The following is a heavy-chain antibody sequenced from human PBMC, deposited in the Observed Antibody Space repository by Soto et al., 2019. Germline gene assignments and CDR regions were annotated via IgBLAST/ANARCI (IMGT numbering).Heavy chain of an antibody. CDR3: ARVRFGELV. D-gene: IGHD3-10*01. J-gene: IGHJ4*02. CDR2: IGVGGGDR. CDR1: GFTFSSYA. V-gene: IGHV3-23*01. Sequence: EVQLLESGGGLVQPGGSLRLSCAASGFTFSSYAMSWVRQAPGKGLEWVSIIGVGGGDRYYPESVKGRFTISRDNSRDTLYLEMNSLLDEDTAVYYCARVRFGELVWGQGTLVTVSS.